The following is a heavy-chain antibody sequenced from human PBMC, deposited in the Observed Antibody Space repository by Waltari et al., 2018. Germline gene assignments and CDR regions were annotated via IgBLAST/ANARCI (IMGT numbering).Heavy chain of an antibody. Sequence: QVQLVESGGGVVQPGGSLRLSCAASGFTFSSYGMNWVRQAPGKGLGWVAFIRYDGSNKYYADSVKGRFTISRDNSKNTLYLQMNSLRAEDTAVYYCAKPGKIIQYYFDYWGQGTLVTVSS. J-gene: IGHJ4*02. CDR3: AKPGKIIQYYFDY. CDR1: GFTFSSYG. V-gene: IGHV3-30*02. CDR2: IRYDGSNK.